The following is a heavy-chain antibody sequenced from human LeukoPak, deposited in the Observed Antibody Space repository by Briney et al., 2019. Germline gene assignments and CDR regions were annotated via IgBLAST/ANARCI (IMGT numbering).Heavy chain of an antibody. CDR1: GGSISSGDYY. J-gene: IGHJ4*02. CDR2: IYYSGST. D-gene: IGHD3-22*01. V-gene: IGHV4-30-4*01. CDR3: ARVNDSSGYSNYFDY. Sequence: SQTLSLTCTVSGGSISSGDYYWSWIRQPPGKGLEWFGYIYYSGSTYYNPSLKSRVTISVDTSKNQFSLKLSSVTAADTAVYYCARVNDSSGYSNYFDYWGQGTLVTVSS.